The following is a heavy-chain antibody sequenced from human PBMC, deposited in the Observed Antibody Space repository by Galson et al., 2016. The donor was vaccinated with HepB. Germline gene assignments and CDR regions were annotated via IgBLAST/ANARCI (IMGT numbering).Heavy chain of an antibody. J-gene: IGHJ4*02. CDR3: ARDLLFERSFDWFGLHK. D-gene: IGHD3-9*01. V-gene: IGHV3-30*03. Sequence: SLRLSCAASGFPFRSYGMHWVRQFPGKGLEWVAVMSFDGKNPDYAASVKGRFPLSRAPSPAPLYLHMNSLRPEDTAVYYCARDLLFERSFDWFGLHKWGQGTLVTVSS. CDR1: GFPFRSYG. CDR2: MSFDGKNP.